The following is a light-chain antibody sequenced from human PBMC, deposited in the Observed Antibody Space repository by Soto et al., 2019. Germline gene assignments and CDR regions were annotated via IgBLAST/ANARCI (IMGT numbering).Light chain of an antibody. J-gene: IGKJ1*01. V-gene: IGKV3-20*01. Sequence: ETVLTQSPGTLSLSPGERVTLSCRASQSVSYLAWYQQKPGQAPRLLIYGASSRATGIPDRFSGSGSGTDFTLTISRLEPAEFAVYYCQQYDSSPPSWTFGQGTTVEVK. CDR1: QSVSY. CDR3: QQYDSSPPSWT. CDR2: GAS.